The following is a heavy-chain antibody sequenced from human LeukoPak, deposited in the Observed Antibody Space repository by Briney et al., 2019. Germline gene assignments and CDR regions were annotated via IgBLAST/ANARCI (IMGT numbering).Heavy chain of an antibody. CDR3: ARSVGIAAAEDY. D-gene: IGHD6-13*01. CDR2: INPSGGST. Sequence: ASVKVSCKASGYISTGNYIHWVRQAPGQGLEWMGIINPSGGSTSYAQKFQGRVTMTRDTSTSTVYMELSSLRSEDTAVYYCARSVGIAAAEDYWGQGTLVTVSS. CDR1: GYISTGNY. V-gene: IGHV1-46*01. J-gene: IGHJ4*02.